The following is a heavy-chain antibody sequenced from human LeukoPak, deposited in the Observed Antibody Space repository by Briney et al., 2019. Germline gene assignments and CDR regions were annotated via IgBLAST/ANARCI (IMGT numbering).Heavy chain of an antibody. CDR2: IYYSGST. CDR1: GGSISSYY. D-gene: IGHD3-3*01. Sequence: SETLSLTCTVSGGSISSYYWSWIRQPPGKGLEWIGYIYYSGSTNYNPSLKSRVTISVDTSKNQFSLKLSSVTAADTAVYYCARQGYYDFWSGYWNLGYYGMDVWGQGTTVTVSS. J-gene: IGHJ6*02. CDR3: ARQGYYDFWSGYWNLGYYGMDV. V-gene: IGHV4-59*08.